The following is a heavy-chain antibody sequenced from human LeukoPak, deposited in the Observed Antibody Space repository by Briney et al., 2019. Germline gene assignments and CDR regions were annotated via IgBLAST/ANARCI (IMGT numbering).Heavy chain of an antibody. CDR2: IYYSGST. V-gene: IGHV4-30-4*01. CDR3: ARDLATAAGRVGL. CDR1: GDSISSSGYY. Sequence: SETLSLTCSVSGDSISSSGYYWSWIRQPPGKALEWIGYIYYSGSTSFNPSLESRVTMSVDMSKNQFSLKLSSVTAADTAVYYCARDLATAAGRVGLWGRGTLVTVSS. J-gene: IGHJ2*01. D-gene: IGHD6-13*01.